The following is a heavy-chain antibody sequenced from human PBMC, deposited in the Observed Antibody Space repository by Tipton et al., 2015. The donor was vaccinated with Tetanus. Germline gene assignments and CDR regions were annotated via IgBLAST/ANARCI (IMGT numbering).Heavy chain of an antibody. D-gene: IGHD1-20*01. J-gene: IGHJ6*02. CDR3: ARDLGITGAHYYYYGMDV. V-gene: IGHV4-39*02. Sequence: TLSLTCTVSGGSISSSSYYWGWIRQPPGKGLEWIGSIYYSGSTYYNPSLKSRVTISVDTSKNQFSLKLSSVTAADTAVYYCARDLGITGAHYYYYGMDVWGQGTTVTVSS. CDR1: GGSISSSSYY. CDR2: IYYSGST.